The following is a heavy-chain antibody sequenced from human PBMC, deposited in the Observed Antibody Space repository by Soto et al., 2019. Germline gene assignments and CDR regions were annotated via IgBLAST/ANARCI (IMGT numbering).Heavy chain of an antibody. CDR1: GFSLSTGGMG. D-gene: IGHD2-21*02. CDR3: VHSRCGGDCLQSYSSHYYYGMDV. Sequence: QITLKESGPTLVQPTQTLTLTCTFSGFSLSTGGMGVGWIRQPPGKALEWLALIYWDDDKRYSPSLKSRLTIAKDTSKNQVVLTMTNMDPVDTATYYCVHSRCGGDCLQSYSSHYYYGMDVWGQGTTVTVSS. V-gene: IGHV2-5*02. J-gene: IGHJ6*02. CDR2: IYWDDDK.